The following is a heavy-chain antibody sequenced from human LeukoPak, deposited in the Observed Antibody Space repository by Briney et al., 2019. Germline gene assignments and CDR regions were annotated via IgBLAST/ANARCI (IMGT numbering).Heavy chain of an antibody. D-gene: IGHD3-16*02. CDR2: ISSNGGST. Sequence: GGSLRLSCSASGFTFSSYAMHWVRQAPGKGLEYVSAISSNGGSTYYADSVKGRFTISRDNSKNTLYLQMSSLRAEDTAVYYCARDGGELSLTLIDYWGQGTLVTVSS. CDR3: ARDGGELSLTLIDY. CDR1: GFTFSSYA. V-gene: IGHV3-64D*06. J-gene: IGHJ4*02.